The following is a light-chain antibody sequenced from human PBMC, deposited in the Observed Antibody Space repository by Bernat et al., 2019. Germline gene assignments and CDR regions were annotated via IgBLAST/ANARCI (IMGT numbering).Light chain of an antibody. CDR3: KQYETSPT. CDR2: SAS. V-gene: IGKV3-20*01. Sequence: EIVLTQSPGTLSLSPGARATLSCRASPSVSSSYLAWYQQKSGRAPRLLIFSASSRATGIPDRFSGSGSGTDFTLSISRLEPEDSAVYYWKQYETSPTFGQGTKVEIK. CDR1: PSVSSSY. J-gene: IGKJ1*01.